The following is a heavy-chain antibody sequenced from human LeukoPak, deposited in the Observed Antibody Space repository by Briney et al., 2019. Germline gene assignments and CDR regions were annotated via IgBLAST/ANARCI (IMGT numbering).Heavy chain of an antibody. CDR1: GFTFSSYS. J-gene: IGHJ3*02. D-gene: IGHD3-22*01. CDR3: ARSYYYDSSGYPGGDAFDI. Sequence: GGSLRLSCAASGFTFSSYSMNWVRQAPGKGLEWVSYISSSSRTIYYADSVKGRFTISRDNDKNLLYLQMNSLRAEDTAVYYCARSYYYDSSGYPGGDAFDIWGQGTMVTVSS. V-gene: IGHV3-48*01. CDR2: ISSSSRTI.